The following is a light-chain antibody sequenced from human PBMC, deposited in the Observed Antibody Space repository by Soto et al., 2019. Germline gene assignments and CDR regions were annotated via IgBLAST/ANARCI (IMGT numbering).Light chain of an antibody. CDR1: SSNIGAGYD. Sequence: QSVLTQPPSVSGAPGQRVTISCTGSSSNIGAGYDVHWYQQFPGTAPKLLIYGNSNRPSGVPDRFSGSKSGTSASLAITGLQSEDEADYYCQSYASSLSAFYVFGTGTKLTVL. CDR3: QSYASSLSAFYV. CDR2: GNS. V-gene: IGLV1-40*01. J-gene: IGLJ1*01.